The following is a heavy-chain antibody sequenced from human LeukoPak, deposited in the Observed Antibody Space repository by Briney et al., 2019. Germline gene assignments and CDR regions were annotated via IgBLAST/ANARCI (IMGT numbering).Heavy chain of an antibody. J-gene: IGHJ4*02. D-gene: IGHD5-12*01. V-gene: IGHV3-15*01. CDR2: IKSRPDGGTT. Sequence: GGSLRLSCAASGFTFTNAWMDWVRQAPGQGLEWVGRIKSRPDGGTTDYAAPVKGRFTISRDDSKNTLYLHMNSLKTEDTAVYYCITVYDSVANWGQGTLVTVSS. CDR1: GFTFTNAW. CDR3: ITVYDSVAN.